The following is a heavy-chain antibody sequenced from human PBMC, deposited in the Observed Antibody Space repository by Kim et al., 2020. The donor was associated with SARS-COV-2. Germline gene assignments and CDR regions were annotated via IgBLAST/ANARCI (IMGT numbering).Heavy chain of an antibody. J-gene: IGHJ2*01. Sequence: SETLSLTCTVSGGSISSINYYWGWICQPPGKGLEWIGNMYYSGSTYYNPSLKSRVTISVDTSKNQFSLKLSSVTAADTAVYYCARQYCSGGSCYSVSLWGRGTLVTVSS. CDR3: ARQYCSGGSCYSVSL. CDR1: GGSISSINYY. D-gene: IGHD2-15*01. V-gene: IGHV4-39*01. CDR2: MYYSGST.